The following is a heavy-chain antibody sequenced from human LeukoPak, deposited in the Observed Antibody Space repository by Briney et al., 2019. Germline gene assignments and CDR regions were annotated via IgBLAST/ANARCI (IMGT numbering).Heavy chain of an antibody. CDR3: ARVLDDYTEIDY. CDR1: GYTFTSYD. J-gene: IGHJ4*02. V-gene: IGHV1-8*01. Sequence: ASVKVSCKASGYTFTSYDISWVRQATGQGLEWMGWMSPNSGNTGYAQKFQGKVTMTRNTSISTAYMELSSLRSEDTAVYYCARVLDDYTEIDYWGQGTLVTVSS. D-gene: IGHD4-11*01. CDR2: MSPNSGNT.